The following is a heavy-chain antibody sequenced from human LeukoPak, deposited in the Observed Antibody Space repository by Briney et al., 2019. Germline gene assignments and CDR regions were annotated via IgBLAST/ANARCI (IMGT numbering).Heavy chain of an antibody. CDR3: ARGVPYDSWSGPHYSDY. Sequence: GGSLRLSCAASRFTLSTYWMSWVRQAPGKGLEWVAHIKQDGSQEYYVDSVKGRFTISRDSAMNSLYLQMNSLRAEDTAVYYCARGVPYDSWSGPHYSDYWGQGTLVTVSS. V-gene: IGHV3-7*01. D-gene: IGHD3-3*01. CDR1: RFTLSTYW. CDR2: IKQDGSQE. J-gene: IGHJ4*02.